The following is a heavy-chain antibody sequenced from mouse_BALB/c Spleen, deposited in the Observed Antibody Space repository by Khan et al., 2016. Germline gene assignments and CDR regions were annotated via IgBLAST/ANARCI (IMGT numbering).Heavy chain of an antibody. D-gene: IGHD2-1*01. J-gene: IGHJ3*01. CDR1: GVSLTSYG. Sequence: VQLKESGPGLVAPSQSLSITCTVSGVSLTSYGVSWIRQPPGKGLEWLGVIWDDGITNYHSALISILSISKDNSKSQVFLKLNSLQTDDTATYYCASLYYGNYDFAYWGQGTLVTVSA. V-gene: IGHV2-3*01. CDR3: ASLYYGNYDFAY. CDR2: IWDDGIT.